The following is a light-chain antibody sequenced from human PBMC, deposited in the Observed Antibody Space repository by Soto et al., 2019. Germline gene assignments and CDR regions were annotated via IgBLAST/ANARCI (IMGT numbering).Light chain of an antibody. Sequence: QSALTQPPSASGSPGQSVTISCTGTSNDVGRHNFVSWYQQHPGKVPRLIIYDVDKRPSGVPDRFSGSKSGNTASLTVSGLQAEDEADYYCASYTDTNTLDVFGTGTKLTVL. CDR3: ASYTDTNTLDV. J-gene: IGLJ1*01. V-gene: IGLV2-8*01. CDR2: DVD. CDR1: SNDVGRHNF.